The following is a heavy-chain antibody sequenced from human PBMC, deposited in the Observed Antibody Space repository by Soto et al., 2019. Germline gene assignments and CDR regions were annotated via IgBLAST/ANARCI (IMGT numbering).Heavy chain of an antibody. CDR3: ARDRPPGSLYGMDA. Sequence: QIQLVQSGGEVERPGASVTVSCEASGYIFTTYGLSWVRQTPAHALEWMGWISTDSGYTQYSQLLQGRVTMTRDTSTNTAYMELRDLTFDDTGIYYCARDRPPGSLYGMDAWGQGTAVTVSS. CDR2: ISTDSGYT. V-gene: IGHV1-18*01. J-gene: IGHJ6*02. CDR1: GYIFTTYG.